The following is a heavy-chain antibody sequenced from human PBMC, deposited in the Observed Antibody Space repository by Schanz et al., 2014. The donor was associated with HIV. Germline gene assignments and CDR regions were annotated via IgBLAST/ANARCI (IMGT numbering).Heavy chain of an antibody. Sequence: QVQLQESGPGLVKPSETLSLTCAVYGGSVNGYYWTWIRQPPGKGLEWIGEINHSGSTNYNPSLKSRVTSSVDTSKNQFPLTLTSVTAADTAVYFCGRGTRYERDYVGPRSDGMDVWGQGTTVIVSS. CDR1: GGSVNGYY. V-gene: IGHV4-34*01. CDR2: INHSGST. D-gene: IGHD4-17*01. CDR3: GRGTRYERDYVGPRSDGMDV. J-gene: IGHJ6*02.